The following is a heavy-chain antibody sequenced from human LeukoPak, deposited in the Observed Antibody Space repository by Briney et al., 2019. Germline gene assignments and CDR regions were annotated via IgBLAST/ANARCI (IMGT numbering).Heavy chain of an antibody. V-gene: IGHV3-21*01. CDR2: ISSSSSYI. J-gene: IGHJ6*02. CDR1: GFTFSSYG. Sequence: PGESLRLSCAASGFTFSSYGMPWVRQAPGKGLEWVSSISSSSSYIYYADSVKGRFTISRDNAKNSLYLQMNSLRAEDTAVYYCARGSRAPHIVVTYYYGMDVWGQGTTVTVSS. D-gene: IGHD2-2*01. CDR3: ARGSRAPHIVVTYYYGMDV.